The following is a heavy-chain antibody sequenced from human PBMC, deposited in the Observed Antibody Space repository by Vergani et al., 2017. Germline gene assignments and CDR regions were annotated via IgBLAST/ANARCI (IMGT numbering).Heavy chain of an antibody. CDR3: TRHSYYDSSGYYWNFYY. Sequence: EVQLLESGGGLVQPGGSLRLSCAASGFTFSSYAMSWVRQATGKGLEWVSAISGSGGSTYYADSVKGRFTISRDNSKNTLYLQMNSLRAEDTAVYYCTRHSYYDSSGYYWNFYYWGQGTLVTVSS. CDR1: GFTFSSYA. V-gene: IGHV3-23*01. CDR2: ISGSGGST. J-gene: IGHJ4*02. D-gene: IGHD3-22*01.